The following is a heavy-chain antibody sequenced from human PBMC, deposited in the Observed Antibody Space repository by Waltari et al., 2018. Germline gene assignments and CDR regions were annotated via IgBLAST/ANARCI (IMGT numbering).Heavy chain of an antibody. D-gene: IGHD1-1*01. Sequence: QVHLVESGGGVVQPGGSLRLSCAAPGFNFTLFGMHWGRQAPGKGMELVSFISYDGSNENYADSVNGRFTMSRDNSKKMLYVQMNNLRAEDSAVYYCVKGNEIDYWGQGTLVTVSS. V-gene: IGHV3-30*02. J-gene: IGHJ4*02. CDR1: GFNFTLFG. CDR3: VKGNEIDY. CDR2: ISYDGSNE.